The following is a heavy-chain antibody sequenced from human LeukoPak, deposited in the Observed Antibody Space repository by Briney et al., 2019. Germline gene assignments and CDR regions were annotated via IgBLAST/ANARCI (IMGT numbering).Heavy chain of an antibody. J-gene: IGHJ3*02. D-gene: IGHD1-26*01. CDR2: IYYSGST. V-gene: IGHV4-39*01. CDR3: ATSIVGAVGAFDI. CDR1: GGPISSSSYY. Sequence: SETLSLTCTVSGGPISSSSYYWGWIRQPPGKGLEWIGSIYYSGSTYYNPSLKSRVTISVDTSKNQFSLKLSSVIAADTAVYYCATSIVGAVGAFDIWGQGTMVTVSS.